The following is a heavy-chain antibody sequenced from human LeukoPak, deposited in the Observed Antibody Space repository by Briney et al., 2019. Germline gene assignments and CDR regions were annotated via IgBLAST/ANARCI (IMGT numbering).Heavy chain of an antibody. V-gene: IGHV1-46*01. CDR2: INPTGGST. Sequence: ASVKVSCKASGYTFTSYYIHWVRQAPGQGLEWMGIINPTGGSTSYAQKFQGRVTMTRDRSTSTIFMELSSLRSEDTAVYYCARVSRVFTLDPWGQGTLVTVSS. D-gene: IGHD6-13*01. CDR3: ARVSRVFTLDP. J-gene: IGHJ5*02. CDR1: GYTFTSYY.